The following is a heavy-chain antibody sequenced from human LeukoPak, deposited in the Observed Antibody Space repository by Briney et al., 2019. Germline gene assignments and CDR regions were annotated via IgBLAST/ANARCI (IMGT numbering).Heavy chain of an antibody. J-gene: IGHJ4*02. CDR3: ARGRYGGYALHPHDY. CDR1: GGSFSGYY. V-gene: IGHV4-34*01. CDR2: INHSGST. Sequence: SETLSLTCAVYGGSFSGYYWSWIRQPPGKGLEWIGEINHSGSTNYNPSLKGRVTISVDTSKNQFSLKLSSVTAADTAVYYCARGRYGGYALHPHDYWGQGTLVTVSS. D-gene: IGHD5-12*01.